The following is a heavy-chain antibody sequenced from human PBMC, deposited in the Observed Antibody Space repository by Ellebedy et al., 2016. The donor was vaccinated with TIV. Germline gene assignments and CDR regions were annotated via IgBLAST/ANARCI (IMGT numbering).Heavy chain of an antibody. Sequence: MPSETLSLTCAVSGGSFSGYYWGWIRQPPGKGLEWNGSSYLSGSTYYNPSLKSRGTISVDTSKNQFSLKLSAVTAADTAVYYCARGQLVVGYWGQGTLVTVSS. J-gene: IGHJ4*02. V-gene: IGHV4-38-2*01. D-gene: IGHD6-13*01. CDR2: SYLSGST. CDR1: GGSFSGYY. CDR3: ARGQLVVGY.